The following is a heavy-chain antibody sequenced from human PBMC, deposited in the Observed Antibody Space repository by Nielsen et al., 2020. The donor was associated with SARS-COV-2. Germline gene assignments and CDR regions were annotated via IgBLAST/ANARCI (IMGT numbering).Heavy chain of an antibody. CDR3: KHYYERDV. CDR1: GVTLSASA. J-gene: IGHJ6*02. V-gene: IGHV3-73*01. CDR2: VRSKTNNYET. Sequence: GGSLRLSCAASGVTLSASALHWVCQASGKGLEWVGRVRSKTNNYETAYAASVKGRFTISRDESKNMAYLQMTSLKTEDTAVYYCKHYYERDVWGQGTTVTVSS.